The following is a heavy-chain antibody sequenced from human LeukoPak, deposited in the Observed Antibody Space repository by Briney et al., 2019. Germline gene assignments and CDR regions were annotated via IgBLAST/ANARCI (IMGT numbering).Heavy chain of an antibody. D-gene: IGHD5-12*01. CDR1: GYTFTAYY. Sequence: GASVKVSCKASGYTFTAYYIHWVRQAPGQGLKWMGWINPNNGVTNYAQTFQGRVTMTRDTSISTASMDLTRLRSDDTAVYYCARGPRGYSGYNLGYWGQGTLVTVYS. CDR3: ARGPRGYSGYNLGY. J-gene: IGHJ4*02. CDR2: INPNNGVT. V-gene: IGHV1-2*02.